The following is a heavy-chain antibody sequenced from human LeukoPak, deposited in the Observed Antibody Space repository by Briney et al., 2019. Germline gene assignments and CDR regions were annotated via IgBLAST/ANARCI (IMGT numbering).Heavy chain of an antibody. J-gene: IGHJ4*02. V-gene: IGHV3-33*06. CDR3: AKDQGATGFNYLDY. CDR2: IWYDGSNK. CDR1: GFTFSSYG. Sequence: GSLRLSCAASGFTFSSYGMHWVRQAPGKGLEWGAVIWYDGSNKYYADSVKGRFTISRDNSKNTLYLQMNSLRAEDTAVYYCAKDQGATGFNYLDYWGQGTLVTVSS. D-gene: IGHD1-26*01.